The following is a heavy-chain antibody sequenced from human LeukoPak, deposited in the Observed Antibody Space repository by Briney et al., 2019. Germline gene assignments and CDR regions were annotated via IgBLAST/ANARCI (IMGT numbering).Heavy chain of an antibody. J-gene: IGHJ4*02. CDR2: IYHSGDT. Sequence: SETLSLSCSVSGYSISSGYYWGWIRQPPGKGLEWIGSIYHSGDTYYNPSLKSRVTISVDTSKNQFSLKLSSVTAADTAVYYCAREGGLQHHFDYWGQGTLVTVSS. CDR3: AREGGLQHHFDY. CDR1: GYSISSGYY. V-gene: IGHV4-38-2*02. D-gene: IGHD4-11*01.